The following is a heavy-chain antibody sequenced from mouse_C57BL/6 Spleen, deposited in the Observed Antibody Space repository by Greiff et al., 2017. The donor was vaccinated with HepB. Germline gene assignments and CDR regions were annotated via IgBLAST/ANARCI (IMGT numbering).Heavy chain of an antibody. V-gene: IGHV1-64*01. J-gene: IGHJ2*01. CDR1: GYTFTSYW. D-gene: IGHD1-1*01. CDR3: AREIPYYGSREDY. Sequence: QVQLQQSGAELVKPGASVKLSCKASGYTFTSYWMHWVKQRPGQGLEWIGMIHPNSGSTNYNEKFKSKATLTVDKSSSTAYMQLSSLTSEDSAAYYCAREIPYYGSREDYWGQGTTLTVSS. CDR2: IHPNSGST.